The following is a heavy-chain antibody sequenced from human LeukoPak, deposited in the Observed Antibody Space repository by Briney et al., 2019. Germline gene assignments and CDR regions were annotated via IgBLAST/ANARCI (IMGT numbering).Heavy chain of an antibody. CDR2: ISSSGRTK. V-gene: IGHV3-48*03. CDR3: AKNNDYGGSYWYFDL. CDR1: GFTFSSYE. D-gene: IGHD4-23*01. Sequence: GGSLRLSCAASGFTFSSYEMNWVRQAPGKGLEWVSYISSSGRTKYYEDSVKGRFTISRDSSKNTLYLQMSSLRDEDTAVYYCAKNNDYGGSYWYFDLWGRGTLVTVSS. J-gene: IGHJ2*01.